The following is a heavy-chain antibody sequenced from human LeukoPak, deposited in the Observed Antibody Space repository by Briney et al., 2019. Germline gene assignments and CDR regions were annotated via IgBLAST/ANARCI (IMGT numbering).Heavy chain of an antibody. Sequence: ASVKVSCKASGYTFSSYGITWVRQAPGQGLEWMGWISAYDGDTSYAQMFQGRVTMTTDTSTSTAYMELRSLTSDDTAVYYCARQGFVSYYYSYMDVWGKGTTVTVS. V-gene: IGHV1-18*04. D-gene: IGHD2-21*01. CDR2: ISAYDGDT. CDR3: ARQGFVSYYYSYMDV. J-gene: IGHJ6*03. CDR1: GYTFSSYG.